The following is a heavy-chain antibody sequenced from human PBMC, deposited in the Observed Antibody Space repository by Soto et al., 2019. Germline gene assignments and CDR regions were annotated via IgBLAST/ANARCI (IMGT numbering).Heavy chain of an antibody. J-gene: IGHJ6*02. Sequence: GGSLRLSCAASGFTFSSYAMSWVRQAPGKGLEWVSAISGSGGSTYYADSVKGRFTISSDNSKNTLYLQMNSLRAEDTAVYYCAKPTLTSIFGVVMEYYYYGMDVWGQGTTVTVSS. CDR3: AKPTLTSIFGVVMEYYYYGMDV. V-gene: IGHV3-23*01. CDR2: ISGSGGST. CDR1: GFTFSSYA. D-gene: IGHD3-3*01.